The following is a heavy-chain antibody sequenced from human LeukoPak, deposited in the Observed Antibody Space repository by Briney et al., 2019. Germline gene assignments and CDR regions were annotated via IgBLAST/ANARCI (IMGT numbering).Heavy chain of an antibody. CDR2: IYSGGST. CDR3: AREDASGLDY. J-gene: IGHJ4*02. Sequence: GGSLRLSCAASGFTVSSNYMSWVRQAPGKGLEWVSIIYSGGSTFYADSVKGRFTISRDNAKNSLYLQMNSLRAEDTAVYYCAREDASGLDYWGQGTLVIVSS. D-gene: IGHD5-12*01. CDR1: GFTVSSNY. V-gene: IGHV3-53*01.